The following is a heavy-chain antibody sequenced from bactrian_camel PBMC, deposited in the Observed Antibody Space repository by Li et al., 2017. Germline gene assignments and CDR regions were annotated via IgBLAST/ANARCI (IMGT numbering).Heavy chain of an antibody. CDR2: IYTGGGST. Sequence: VQLVESGGGSVQSGGSLRLSCAASGFTFSSFAMSWIRQAPGKGLEWVSGIYTGGGSTYYADSVKGRFTISKDNAKNTVYLQLNSLKTEDMAMYYCAKESYGLGVNWGQGTQVTVS. V-gene: IGHV3S40*01. J-gene: IGHJ4*01. CDR1: GFTFSSFA. CDR3: AKESYGLGVN. D-gene: IGHD5*01.